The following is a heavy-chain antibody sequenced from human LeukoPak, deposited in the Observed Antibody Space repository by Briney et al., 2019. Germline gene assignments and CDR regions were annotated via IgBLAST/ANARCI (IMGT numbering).Heavy chain of an antibody. CDR2: IWYDGSNK. CDR3: GTAGYGYAELDY. J-gene: IGHJ4*02. V-gene: IGHV3-33*08. Sequence: PGGSLRLSCAGSGFTFSTYGMHWVRQAPGKGLEWVAVIWYDGSNKYYADSVKGRFTISRDNSKNTLYLQMNSLRAEDTAVYYCGTAGYGYAELDYWGQGTLVTVSS. D-gene: IGHD5-18*01. CDR1: GFTFSTYG.